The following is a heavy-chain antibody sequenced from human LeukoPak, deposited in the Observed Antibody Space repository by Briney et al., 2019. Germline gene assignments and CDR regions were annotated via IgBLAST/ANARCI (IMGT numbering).Heavy chain of an antibody. CDR3: ASDYSSSWTPSFDY. Sequence: ASVKVSCKASGYTFTGYYMHWVRQAPGQGLEWMGWINPNSGGTNYAQKFQGRVTMTRDTSVSTAYMEVRRLKSDDTAVYYCASDYSSSWTPSFDYWGQGTLVTVSS. D-gene: IGHD6-13*01. V-gene: IGHV1-2*02. J-gene: IGHJ4*02. CDR2: INPNSGGT. CDR1: GYTFTGYY.